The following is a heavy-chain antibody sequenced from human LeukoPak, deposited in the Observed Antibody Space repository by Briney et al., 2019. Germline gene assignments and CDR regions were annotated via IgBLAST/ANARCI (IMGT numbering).Heavy chain of an antibody. CDR1: GYTFTSYA. Sequence: ASVKVSYKASGYTFTSYAMHWVRQAPGQRLEWMGWINAGNGNTKYSQKFQGRVTITRDTSASTAYMELSSLRSEDTAVYYCAFADSSGYYFVLDYWGQGTLVTVSS. CDR3: AFADSSGYYFVLDY. V-gene: IGHV1-3*01. J-gene: IGHJ4*02. CDR2: INAGNGNT. D-gene: IGHD3-22*01.